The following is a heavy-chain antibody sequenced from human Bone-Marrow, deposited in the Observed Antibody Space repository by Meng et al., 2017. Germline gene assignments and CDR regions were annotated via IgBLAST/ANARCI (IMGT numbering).Heavy chain of an antibody. D-gene: IGHD6-13*01. Sequence: GSLRLSCAVYGGSFSGYYWSWIRQPPGKGLEWIGEINHSGSTNYNPSLKSRVTISVDTSKNQFSLKLSSVTAADTAVYYCARSRWEVDAFDIWGHGTMVTVSS. J-gene: IGHJ3*02. CDR3: ARSRWEVDAFDI. V-gene: IGHV4-34*01. CDR1: GGSFSGYY. CDR2: INHSGST.